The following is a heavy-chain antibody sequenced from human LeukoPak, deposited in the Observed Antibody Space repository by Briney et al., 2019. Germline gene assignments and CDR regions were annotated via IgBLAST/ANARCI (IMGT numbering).Heavy chain of an antibody. Sequence: ASVRVSCKASGYTFTGYYIHWVRQAPGQGLEWMGWINPNDGGTNYAQKFQGRVTMTRDTSISTAYMELSRLRSDDTAVYYCARDEYSSSLWGYYYYMDVWGKGTTV. D-gene: IGHD6-6*01. CDR2: INPNDGGT. V-gene: IGHV1-2*02. J-gene: IGHJ6*03. CDR1: GYTFTGYY. CDR3: ARDEYSSSLWGYYYYMDV.